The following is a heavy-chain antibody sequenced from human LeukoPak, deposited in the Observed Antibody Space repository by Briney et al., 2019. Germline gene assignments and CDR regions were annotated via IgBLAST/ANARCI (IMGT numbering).Heavy chain of an antibody. Sequence: ASVKVSCKASGYTFTGYYMHWVRQAPGQGREWLGWLNPNTGGTNYAQKFQGRVTMTRDTSITTAYMDLSSLGSDDTAIYYCARQYGDDRYNWFDPWGQGTLVTVSS. CDR2: LNPNTGGT. CDR1: GYTFTGYY. CDR3: ARQYGDDRYNWFDP. V-gene: IGHV1-2*02. J-gene: IGHJ5*02. D-gene: IGHD4-17*01.